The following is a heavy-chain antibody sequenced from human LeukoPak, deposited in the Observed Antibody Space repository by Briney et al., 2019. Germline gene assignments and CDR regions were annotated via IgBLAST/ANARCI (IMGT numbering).Heavy chain of an antibody. CDR3: ARRPGPGGSYLDY. Sequence: SVTVSCKASGGTFSSYAISWVRQAPGQGLEWMGGIIPIFGTANYAQKFQGRVTITADESTSTAYMELSSLRSEDTAVYYCARRPGPGGSYLDYWGQGTLVTVSS. J-gene: IGHJ4*02. D-gene: IGHD2-15*01. V-gene: IGHV1-69*13. CDR2: IIPIFGTA. CDR1: GGTFSSYA.